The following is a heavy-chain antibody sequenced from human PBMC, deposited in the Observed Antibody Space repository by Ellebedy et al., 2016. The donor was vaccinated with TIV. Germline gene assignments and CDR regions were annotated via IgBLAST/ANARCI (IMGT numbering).Heavy chain of an antibody. CDR3: ARRVAGKASFDY. J-gene: IGHJ4*02. Sequence: PGGSLRLSCAASGFGLTGSDLHWVRRRRGKGLEWVAASGAAGDTYYPDSVKGRFTISGDNAKNSLYLQMNSLRAEDTAVYYCARRVAGKASFDYWGQGTLVTVSS. CDR2: SGAAGDT. CDR1: GFGLTGSD. V-gene: IGHV3-13*01. D-gene: IGHD6-19*01.